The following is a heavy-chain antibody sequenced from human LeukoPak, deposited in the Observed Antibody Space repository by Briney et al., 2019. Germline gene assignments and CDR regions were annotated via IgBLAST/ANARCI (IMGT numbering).Heavy chain of an antibody. Sequence: GGSLRLSCAASGFTVSSNYMSWVRQAPGKGLEWVSVIYSGGSTYYADSVKGRFTISRDNSKNTLYLQMNSLRAEDTAVYYCATTPHPYYDFWSGYSPVTDYWGQGTLVTVSS. V-gene: IGHV3-53*01. CDR3: ATTPHPYYDFWSGYSPVTDY. D-gene: IGHD3-3*01. J-gene: IGHJ4*02. CDR1: GFTVSSNY. CDR2: IYSGGST.